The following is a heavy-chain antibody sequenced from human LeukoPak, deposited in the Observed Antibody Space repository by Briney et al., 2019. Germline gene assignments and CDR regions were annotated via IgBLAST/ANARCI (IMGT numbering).Heavy chain of an antibody. CDR2: ISAYNGNT. D-gene: IGHD3-3*01. CDR3: ARAQDYDFWSGYSNSNNWSDP. Sequence: ASVKVSRKASGYTFTSYGISWVRQAPGQGLEWMGWISAYNGNTNYAQKLQGRVTMTTDTSTSTAYMELRSLRSDDTAVYYCARAQDYDFWSGYSNSNNWSDPWGQGTLVTVSS. J-gene: IGHJ5*02. CDR1: GYTFTSYG. V-gene: IGHV1-18*01.